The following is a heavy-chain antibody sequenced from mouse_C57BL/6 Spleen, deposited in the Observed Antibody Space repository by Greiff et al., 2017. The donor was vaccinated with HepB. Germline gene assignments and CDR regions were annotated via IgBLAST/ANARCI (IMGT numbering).Heavy chain of an antibody. V-gene: IGHV1-54*01. CDR1: GYAFTNYL. Sequence: VQLQQSGAELVRPGTSVKVSCKASGYAFTNYLIEWVKQRPGQGLEWIGVINPGSGGTNYNEKFKGKATMTADKSSSTAYMQLSSLTSEDSAVYFCARGEYSNYYAMDYWGQGTSVTVSS. CDR2: INPGSGGT. D-gene: IGHD2-5*01. J-gene: IGHJ4*01. CDR3: ARGEYSNYYAMDY.